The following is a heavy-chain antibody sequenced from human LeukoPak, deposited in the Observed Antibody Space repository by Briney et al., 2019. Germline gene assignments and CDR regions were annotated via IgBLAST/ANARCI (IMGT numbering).Heavy chain of an antibody. V-gene: IGHV4-31*03. D-gene: IGHD7-27*01. Sequence: PSQTLSLTCTVSGGSISSGGYYWSWIRQHPGKGLEWIGYIYYSGSTYYNPSPKSRVTISVDTSKNQFSLKLSSVTAADTAVYYCATRHADWGDVDYWGQGTLVTVSS. CDR3: ATRHADWGDVDY. CDR1: GGSISSGGYY. CDR2: IYYSGST. J-gene: IGHJ4*02.